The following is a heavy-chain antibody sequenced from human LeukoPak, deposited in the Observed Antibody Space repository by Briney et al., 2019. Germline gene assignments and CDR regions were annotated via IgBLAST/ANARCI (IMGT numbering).Heavy chain of an antibody. CDR3: ARVLVGANYYYYYMDV. V-gene: IGHV4-4*07. D-gene: IGHD1-26*01. CDR2: IYTSGNT. CDR1: GGSISSYY. Sequence: PSETLSLTCTVSGGSISSYYWSWIRQPAGKGLEWIGRIYTSGNTNYNPSLTSRVTISVDKSKNQFSLKLSSVTAADTAVYYCARVLVGANYYYYYMDVWGKGTTVTVSS. J-gene: IGHJ6*03.